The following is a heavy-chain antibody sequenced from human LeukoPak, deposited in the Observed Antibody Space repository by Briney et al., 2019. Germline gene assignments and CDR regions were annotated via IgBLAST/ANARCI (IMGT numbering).Heavy chain of an antibody. Sequence: SETLSLTCTVSGGSISSYYWSWIRQPPGKGLEWIGYIFYSGSTNYNPSLKSRLTISVDTSKNQFSPKLSSVTAADTAVYYCARGPTTVSRRLDYWGQGTLVTVSS. CDR2: IFYSGST. D-gene: IGHD4-17*01. CDR1: GGSISSYY. V-gene: IGHV4-59*01. CDR3: ARGPTTVSRRLDY. J-gene: IGHJ4*02.